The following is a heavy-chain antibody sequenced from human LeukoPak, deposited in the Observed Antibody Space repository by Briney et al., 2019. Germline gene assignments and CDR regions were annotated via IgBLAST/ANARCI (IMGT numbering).Heavy chain of an antibody. CDR2: ISTSGGST. CDR1: GMTFSTFS. J-gene: IGHJ4*02. D-gene: IGHD2-15*01. CDR3: ATSQVALTFDY. V-gene: IGHV3-23*01. Sequence: GGSLRLSCAASGMTFSTFSMNWVRQAPGKGLEWVSTISTSGGSTIYADSVKGRFTISRDNSKNTLYLQMNSLRAEDTAVYYCATSQVALTFDYWGQGTLVTVSS.